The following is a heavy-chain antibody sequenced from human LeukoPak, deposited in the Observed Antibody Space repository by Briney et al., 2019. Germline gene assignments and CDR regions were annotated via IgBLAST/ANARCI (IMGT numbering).Heavy chain of an antibody. Sequence: GASVKVSCKASGGTFSSYAISWVRQAPGQGLEWMGGIIPIFGTANYAQKFQGRVTITTDESTSTAYMELSSLRSGDTAVYYCASRGYYYDSSGSSGAFDIWGQGTMVTVSS. CDR1: GGTFSSYA. CDR3: ASRGYYYDSSGSSGAFDI. CDR2: IIPIFGTA. J-gene: IGHJ3*02. D-gene: IGHD3-22*01. V-gene: IGHV1-69*05.